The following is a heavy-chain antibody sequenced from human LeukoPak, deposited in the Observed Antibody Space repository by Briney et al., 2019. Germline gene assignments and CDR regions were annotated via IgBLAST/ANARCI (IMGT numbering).Heavy chain of an antibody. CDR3: ARAKGLFDY. CDR1: GYTFTTYY. CDR2: INPNGGTT. J-gene: IGHJ4*02. Sequence: ASVKVSCKASGYTFTTYYMHWVRQAPGQGLEWMGMINPNGGTTSYAQKLQGRVTMTRDTSTSTVYMELSSLRSEDTAVFYCARAKGLFDYWGQGTLVTVSS. V-gene: IGHV1-46*04.